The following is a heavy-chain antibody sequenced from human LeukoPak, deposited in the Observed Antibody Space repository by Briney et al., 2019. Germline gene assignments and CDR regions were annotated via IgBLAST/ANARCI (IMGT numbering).Heavy chain of an antibody. J-gene: IGHJ2*01. CDR2: IYYTGIT. CDR1: GGSVSSSNYY. CDR3: ARRGLWWYFDL. Sequence: SETLSLTCTVSGGSVSSSNYYWGWIRQPPGKGLEWIGIIYYTGITNNNPSLKSRVTISVDTSKNQFSLRLSSVTAADTAVYYCARRGLWWYFDLWGRGTLVTVSS. V-gene: IGHV4-39*01.